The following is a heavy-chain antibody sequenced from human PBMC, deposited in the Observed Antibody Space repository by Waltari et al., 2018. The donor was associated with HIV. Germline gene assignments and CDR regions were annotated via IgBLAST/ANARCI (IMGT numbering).Heavy chain of an antibody. D-gene: IGHD2-2*01. Sequence: EVQLVESGGGLVQPGGSLRLSCAASGFTFSSYWMSWVRQAPGKGLEWVANIKKDGSEKYYVDSVKGRFTISRDNAKNSLYLQMNSLRAEDTAVYYCAREGGGYCSSTSCDRRAGGYYYYGMDVWGQGTTVTVSS. CDR2: IKKDGSEK. V-gene: IGHV3-7*01. CDR3: AREGGGYCSSTSCDRRAGGYYYYGMDV. J-gene: IGHJ6*02. CDR1: GFTFSSYW.